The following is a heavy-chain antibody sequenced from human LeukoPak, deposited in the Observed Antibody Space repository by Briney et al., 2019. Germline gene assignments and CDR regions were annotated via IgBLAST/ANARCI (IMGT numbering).Heavy chain of an antibody. Sequence: EGSLRLSCVGSGFTFRSYWMTWVRQAPGKGLEGVANVNQGGSDTHYVGSVEGRFTISRNNAKHSLYREMNRLRVEDTAVYYWARGPGYLVDYWGQGVLVTVSS. V-gene: IGHV3-7*01. J-gene: IGHJ4*02. CDR1: GFTFRSYW. D-gene: IGHD6-13*01. CDR3: ARGPGYLVDY. CDR2: VNQGGSDT.